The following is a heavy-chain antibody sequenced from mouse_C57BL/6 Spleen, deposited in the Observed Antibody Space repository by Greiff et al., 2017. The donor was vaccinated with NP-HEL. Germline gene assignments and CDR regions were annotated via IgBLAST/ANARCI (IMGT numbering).Heavy chain of an antibody. CDR1: GYAFSSSW. V-gene: IGHV1-82*01. CDR3: ARQGYYLDY. CDR2: IYPGDGDT. Sequence: VQLQQSGPELVKPGASVKISCKASGYAFSSSWMNWVKQRPGKGLEWIGRIYPGDGDTNYNGKFKGKATLTADKSSSTAYMQLSSLTSEDSAVYFCARQGYYLDYWGQGTTLTVSS. J-gene: IGHJ2*01.